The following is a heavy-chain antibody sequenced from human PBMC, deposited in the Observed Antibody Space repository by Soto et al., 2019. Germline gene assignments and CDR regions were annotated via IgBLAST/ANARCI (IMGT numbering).Heavy chain of an antibody. CDR3: ARNFKTNFDY. CDR2: TYYRSKWYN. J-gene: IGHJ4*02. Sequence: TLSLTCAISGDSVSSNSAAWTWIRQSPSRGLEWLGRTYYRSKWYNDYAVSVKSRITVSPDTSKNQFSLQLNSVTPEDTAVYYCARNFKTNFDYWGQGTLVTVSS. V-gene: IGHV6-1*01. CDR1: GDSVSSNSAA.